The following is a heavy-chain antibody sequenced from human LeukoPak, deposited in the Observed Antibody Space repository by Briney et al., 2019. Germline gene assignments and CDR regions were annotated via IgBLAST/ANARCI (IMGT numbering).Heavy chain of an antibody. CDR2: IYYSGST. CDR1: GGSFSSYY. V-gene: IGHV4-39*07. CDR3: ARADEFIVGATTDYFDY. Sequence: SETLSLTCAVYGGSFSSYYWGWIRQPPGKGLEWIGSIYYSGSTYYNPSLKSRVTISVDTSKNQFSLKLSSVTAADTAVYYCARADEFIVGATTDYFDYWGQGTLVTVSS. D-gene: IGHD1-26*01. J-gene: IGHJ4*02.